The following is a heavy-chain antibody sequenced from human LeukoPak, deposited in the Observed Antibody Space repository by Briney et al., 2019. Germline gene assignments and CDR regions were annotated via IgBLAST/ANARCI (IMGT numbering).Heavy chain of an antibody. CDR3: ARSKVREDYLDY. D-gene: IGHD1-26*01. CDR2: FYYTGST. Sequence: PSETLSLTCGVSGGSVDTSSYHWVWIRQPPGKGLEWIGSFYYTGSTHYNPSLKSRVTVSGDTSKNQFSVRLASVTAADTAVYYCARSKVREDYLDYWAREPWSPSPQ. CDR1: GGSVDTSSYH. V-gene: IGHV4-39*01. J-gene: IGHJ4*02.